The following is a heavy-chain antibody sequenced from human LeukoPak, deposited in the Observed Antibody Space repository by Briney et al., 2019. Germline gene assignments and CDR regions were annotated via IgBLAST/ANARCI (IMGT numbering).Heavy chain of an antibody. CDR1: GFTFDDYA. Sequence: GGSLRLSCAASGFTFDDYAMHWVRQAPGKGLEWVSGISWNSGSIGYADSVKGRFTISRDNAKNSLYLQMNSLRAEDTALYHCAKDRGNYYDSSGPFDYWGQGTLVTVSS. V-gene: IGHV3-9*01. CDR2: ISWNSGSI. CDR3: AKDRGNYYDSSGPFDY. D-gene: IGHD3-22*01. J-gene: IGHJ4*02.